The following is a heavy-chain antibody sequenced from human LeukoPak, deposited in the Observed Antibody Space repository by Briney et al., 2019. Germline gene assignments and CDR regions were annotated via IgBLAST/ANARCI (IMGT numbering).Heavy chain of an antibody. J-gene: IGHJ6*02. D-gene: IGHD1-7*01. CDR1: GYTFTSYG. CDR3: ARVEATGTTDGMDV. Sequence: GASVKVSCKASGYTFTSYGISWVRQAPGQGLAWMGWISAYNGNTNYAQKLQGRVTMTTDTSTSTAYMELRSLRSDDTAVYYCARVEATGTTDGMDVWGQGTTVTVSS. V-gene: IGHV1-18*01. CDR2: ISAYNGNT.